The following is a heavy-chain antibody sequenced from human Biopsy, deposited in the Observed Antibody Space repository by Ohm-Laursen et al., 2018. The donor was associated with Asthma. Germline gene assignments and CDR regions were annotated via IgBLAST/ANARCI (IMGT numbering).Heavy chain of an antibody. CDR1: GFTFSSYS. CDR3: VKDHSAGYYYFDD. J-gene: IGHJ4*02. CDR2: IATDGSNK. Sequence: GSLRLSCAASGFTFSSYSMHWVRQAPGRGPAYVSFIATDGSNKFYADSVKGRFTVSRDNSKHTLYLHMTGLRADDTGVYYCVKDHSAGYYYFDDWGQGAQVTVSS. V-gene: IGHV3-64D*08. D-gene: IGHD2-21*01.